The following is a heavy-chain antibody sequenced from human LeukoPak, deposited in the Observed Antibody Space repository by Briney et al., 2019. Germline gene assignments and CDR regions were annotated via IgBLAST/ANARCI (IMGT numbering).Heavy chain of an antibody. CDR3: ARGHSRSSGYYYYSYMDV. V-gene: IGHV3-30*04. D-gene: IGHD6-6*01. CDR2: ISYDGSNK. CDR1: GFTFSSYA. Sequence: GGSLRLSCAASGFTFSSYAMHWVRQAPGKGLEWVAVISYDGSNKYYADSVKGRFTISRDNSKNTLYLQMNSLRAEDTAVYYCARGHSRSSGYYYYSYMDVWGKGATVTVSS. J-gene: IGHJ6*03.